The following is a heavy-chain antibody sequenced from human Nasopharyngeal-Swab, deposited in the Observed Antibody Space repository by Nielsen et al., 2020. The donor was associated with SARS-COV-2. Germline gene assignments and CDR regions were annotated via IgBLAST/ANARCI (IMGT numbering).Heavy chain of an antibody. CDR1: GFTFSNYN. D-gene: IGHD3-3*01. J-gene: IGHJ6*02. CDR2: ISSSSTYI. CDR3: ARDGLDYDFWSAYFMDV. Sequence: GGSLRLSCAASGFTFSNYNMNWVRQAPGKGLERVSSISSSSTYIYYADSVKGRFTISRDNTKNSLSLQMNSLRAEDTAVYYCARDGLDYDFWSAYFMDVWGQGTTVTVSS. V-gene: IGHV3-21*01.